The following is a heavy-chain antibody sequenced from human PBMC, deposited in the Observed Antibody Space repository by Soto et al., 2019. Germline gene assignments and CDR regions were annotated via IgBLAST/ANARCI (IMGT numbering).Heavy chain of an antibody. CDR3: ARDRLGYCITTSCSEYYFDS. V-gene: IGHV4-31*03. D-gene: IGHD2-2*01. Sequence: SETLSLTCTVSGGSISTNSYYWNWIRQHPGKGLEWIGYIYYTGSTYYNASLKSRVTILVDTSKNQFSLKLSSVTAADTAVYYCARDRLGYCITTSCSEYYFDSWGQGTLVTVS. J-gene: IGHJ4*02. CDR1: GGSISTNSYY. CDR2: IYYTGST.